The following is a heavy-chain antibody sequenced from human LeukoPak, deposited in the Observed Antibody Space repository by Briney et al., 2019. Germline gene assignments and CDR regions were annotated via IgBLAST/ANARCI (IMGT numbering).Heavy chain of an antibody. V-gene: IGHV3-23*01. CDR1: GFTFSNYA. CDR2: ISGSGGSS. CDR3: AKDRGGVVVPAAIFDY. D-gene: IGHD2-2*02. J-gene: IGHJ4*02. Sequence: AGGSLRLSCAASGFTFSNYAMSWVRQAPGKGLEWVSAISGSGGSSYYADSVKGRFTISRDNSKNTLYLQMNSLRAEDTAVYYCAKDRGGVVVPAAIFDYWGQGTLVTVSS.